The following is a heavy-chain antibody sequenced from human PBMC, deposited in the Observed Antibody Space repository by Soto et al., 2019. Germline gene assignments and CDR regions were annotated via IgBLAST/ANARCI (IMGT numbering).Heavy chain of an antibody. D-gene: IGHD2-2*01. CDR1: SGSISSSNW. Sequence: SETLSLTCAVSSGSISSSNWWSWVRQPPGKGLEWIGEIYHSGSTNYNPSLKSRVTISVDKSKNQFSLKLSSVTAADTAVYYCAREAPYCSSTSCYVPPAYYYYYMDVWGKGTTVTVSS. V-gene: IGHV4-4*02. CDR2: IYHSGST. CDR3: AREAPYCSSTSCYVPPAYYYYYMDV. J-gene: IGHJ6*03.